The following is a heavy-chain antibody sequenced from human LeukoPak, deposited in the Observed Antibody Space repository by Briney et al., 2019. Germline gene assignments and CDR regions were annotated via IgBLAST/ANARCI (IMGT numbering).Heavy chain of an antibody. Sequence: PSETLSLTCTVSGGSISSSSYYWAWIRQPPGKGLEWIGSIYYSGSTFYSPSLKSRFTLSVDTSKNQFSLKLSSVTAADTAVYFCSRETTSTSWYWGQGTLVTVSS. CDR1: GGSISSSSYY. D-gene: IGHD6-13*01. CDR2: IYYSGST. V-gene: IGHV4-39*01. CDR3: SRETTSTSWY. J-gene: IGHJ4*02.